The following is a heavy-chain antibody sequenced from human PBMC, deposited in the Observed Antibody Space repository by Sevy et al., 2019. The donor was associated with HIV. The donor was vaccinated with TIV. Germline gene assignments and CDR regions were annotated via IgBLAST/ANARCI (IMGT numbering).Heavy chain of an antibody. V-gene: IGHV1-18*01. CDR1: GYTFTSYG. J-gene: IGHJ3*02. CDR3: ARDANDLTAACLAHDAFDT. CDR2: INAYHGNT. D-gene: IGHD6-6*01. Sequence: ASVKVSCKASGYTFTSYGISWVRQAPGQGLEWMGWINAYHGNTNYEQKLQGRATMITDTSTGTAYMELSSLRSDDTAVYYCARDANDLTAACLAHDAFDTWGQGTMVTVSS.